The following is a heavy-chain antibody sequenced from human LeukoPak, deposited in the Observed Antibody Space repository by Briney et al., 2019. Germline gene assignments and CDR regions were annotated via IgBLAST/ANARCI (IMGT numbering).Heavy chain of an antibody. Sequence: GGSLRLSCAASGFTFSSYSMNWVRQAPGKGLEWVSSISSSSSYIYYADSVKGRFTISRDNAKNSLYLQMNSLRAEDTAVYYCARQRLLWLGERYYYMDVWGKGTTVTISS. CDR1: GFTFSSYS. CDR3: ARQRLLWLGERYYYMDV. CDR2: ISSSSSYI. V-gene: IGHV3-21*01. J-gene: IGHJ6*03. D-gene: IGHD3-10*01.